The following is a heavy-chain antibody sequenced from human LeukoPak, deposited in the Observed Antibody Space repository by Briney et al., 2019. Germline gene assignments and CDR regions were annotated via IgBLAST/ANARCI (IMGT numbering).Heavy chain of an antibody. CDR2: IKQGGSQK. V-gene: IGHV3-7*01. CDR1: GFTFNIYW. J-gene: IGHJ6*03. CDR3: ARDSSTGLWSHYMDV. D-gene: IGHD3-3*01. Sequence: GGPLRLFCAASGFTFNIYWMTWARQTPGKGREWVANIKQGGSQKYYVVSVKGRFTVSRDNAKNSLYLQMHSLSAEDTAVFYCARDSSTGLWSHYMDVWGKGTTVTVSS.